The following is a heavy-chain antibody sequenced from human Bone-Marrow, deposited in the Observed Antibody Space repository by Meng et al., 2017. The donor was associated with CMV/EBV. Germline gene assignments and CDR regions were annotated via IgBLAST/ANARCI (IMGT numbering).Heavy chain of an antibody. J-gene: IGHJ6*02. CDR3: VRAGSGYSDYFYYGMDV. D-gene: IGHD3-3*01. CDR2: MYGGGGT. CDR1: GFTFSSYA. V-gene: IGHV3-53*01. Sequence: GESLKISCAASGFTFSSYAMHWVRQAPGRGLEWVSVMYGGGGTYYADSVKGRFIISRDSSKNTLYLQMNNLRAEDTAVYYCVRAGSGYSDYFYYGMDVWGQGTTVTVSS.